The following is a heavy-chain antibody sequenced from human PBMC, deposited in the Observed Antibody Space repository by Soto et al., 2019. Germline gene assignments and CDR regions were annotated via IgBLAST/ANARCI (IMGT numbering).Heavy chain of an antibody. J-gene: IGHJ4*02. V-gene: IGHV3-30-3*01. CDR2: ISYDGSNK. CDR3: ARDKDDIAVATGHYYFDY. CDR1: GFTFSSYA. Sequence: GESLKISCAASGFTFSSYAMHWVRQAPGKGLEWVAVISYDGSNKYYADSVKGRFTISRDNSKNTLYLQMNSLRAEDTAVYYCARDKDDIAVATGHYYFDYWGQGTLVTVSS. D-gene: IGHD6-19*01.